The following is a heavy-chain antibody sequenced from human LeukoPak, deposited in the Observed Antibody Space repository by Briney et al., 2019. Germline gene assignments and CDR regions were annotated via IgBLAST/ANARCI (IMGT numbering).Heavy chain of an antibody. J-gene: IGHJ4*02. CDR3: ARSRYSSVSFRHKEPFDY. CDR2: INAGNGNT. D-gene: IGHD6-19*01. Sequence: ASVKVSCKASGYTFTSYAMHWVRQAPGQRLEWMGWINAGNGNTKYSQKFQGRVTITRDTSASTAYMELSSLRSEDTAVYYCARSRYSSVSFRHKEPFDYWGQGTLVTDSS. V-gene: IGHV1-3*01. CDR1: GYTFTSYA.